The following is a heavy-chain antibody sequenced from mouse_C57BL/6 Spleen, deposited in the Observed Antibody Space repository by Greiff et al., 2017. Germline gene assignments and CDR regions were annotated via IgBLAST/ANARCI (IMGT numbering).Heavy chain of an antibody. D-gene: IGHD1-1*01. V-gene: IGHV1-53*01. CDR1: GYTFTSYW. J-gene: IGHJ2*01. CDR3: ARSGYGSSGYFDY. CDR2: INPSNGGT. Sequence: QVQLKQPGTELVKPGASVKLSCKASGYTFTSYWMHWVKQRPGQGLEWIGNINPSNGGTNYNEKFKSKATLTVDKSSSTAYMQLSSLTSEDSAVYYCARSGYGSSGYFDYWGQGTTRTVSS.